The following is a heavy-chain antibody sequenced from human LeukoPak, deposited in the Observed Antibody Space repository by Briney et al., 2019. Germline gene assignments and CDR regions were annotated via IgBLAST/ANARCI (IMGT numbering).Heavy chain of an antibody. V-gene: IGHV1-69*13. D-gene: IGHD2-15*01. CDR2: IIPIFGTA. Sequence: GASVKVSCKASGYTFTTYGVSWVRQAPGQGLEWMGGIIPIFGTANYAQKFQGRITITADESTSTAYMELSSLRSEDTAVYYCVVVVAALADYYGMDVWGQGTTVTVSS. CDR1: GYTFTTYG. CDR3: VVVVAALADYYGMDV. J-gene: IGHJ6*02.